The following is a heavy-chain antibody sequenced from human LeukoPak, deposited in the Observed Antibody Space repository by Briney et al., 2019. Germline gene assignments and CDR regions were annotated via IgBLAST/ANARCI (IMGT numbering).Heavy chain of an antibody. V-gene: IGHV1-18*01. J-gene: IGHJ4*02. Sequence: ASVKVSCKASGYTFTSYDINWVRQATGQGLEWMGWISAYNGNTNYAQKLQGRVTMTTDTSTSTAYMELRSLRSDDTAVYYCAREIRYYYDSSGLEYYFDYWGQGTLVTVSS. CDR1: GYTFTSYD. CDR3: AREIRYYYDSSGLEYYFDY. D-gene: IGHD3-22*01. CDR2: ISAYNGNT.